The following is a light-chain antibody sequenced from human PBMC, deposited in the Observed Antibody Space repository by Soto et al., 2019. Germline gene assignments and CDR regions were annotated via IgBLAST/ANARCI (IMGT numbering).Light chain of an antibody. Sequence: DIVMTQSPDSLAVSLGERATINCKSTQSVLHSSNNETYLVWYQRKLGQPPKMLSYWASARESGVPDRFSGSGSGTDFTLTISSLQAEEVAFYYCQQNYGTGTFGQGTEVEIK. CDR1: QSVLHSSNNETY. CDR3: QQNYGTGT. V-gene: IGKV4-1*01. CDR2: WAS. J-gene: IGKJ1*01.